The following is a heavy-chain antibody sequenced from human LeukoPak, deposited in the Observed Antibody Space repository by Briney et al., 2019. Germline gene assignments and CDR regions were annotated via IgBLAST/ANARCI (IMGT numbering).Heavy chain of an antibody. CDR1: GFTFLSYS. Sequence: PGGSLRLSCAASGFTFLSYSMNWVRQAPGKGVEWVSSISKSGDSTYYADSVKGRFTISRDSSKNMVFLQMSSLTDDDTAVYYCARESLLRGAISHAWAYSKSDFFYMDVWGKGATVTISS. CDR2: ISKSGDST. D-gene: IGHD3-10*01. V-gene: IGHV3-23*01. CDR3: ARESLLRGAISHAWAYSKSDFFYMDV. J-gene: IGHJ6*03.